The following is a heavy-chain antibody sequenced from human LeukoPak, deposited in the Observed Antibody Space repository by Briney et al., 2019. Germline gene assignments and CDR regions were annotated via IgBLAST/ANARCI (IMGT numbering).Heavy chain of an antibody. Sequence: SETLSLTCTVSGGSISSDPYYWGWIRQSPGKGLEWIGSIYYTGSTYYNPSLKSRVTISVDTSKNQFSLKLSSVTAADTAVYYCARHVQWLPSFDPWGQGTLVTVSS. V-gene: IGHV4-39*01. CDR3: ARHVQWLPSFDP. CDR2: IYYTGST. CDR1: GGSISSDPYY. D-gene: IGHD6-19*01. J-gene: IGHJ5*02.